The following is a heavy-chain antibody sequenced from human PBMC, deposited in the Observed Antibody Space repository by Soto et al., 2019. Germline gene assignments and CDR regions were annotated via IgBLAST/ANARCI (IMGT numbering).Heavy chain of an antibody. V-gene: IGHV3-30-3*01. J-gene: IGHJ4*02. CDR1: GFTFSSYA. D-gene: IGHD2-21*02. CDR3: ARDPVAYCGGDCRTFDD. Sequence: GGSLRLSCAASGFTFSSYAMHWVRQAPGKGLEWVAVISYDGSNKYYADSVKGRFTISGDNSKNTLYLQMNSLRAEDTAVYYCARDPVAYCGGDCRTFDDWGQGTLFTVSS. CDR2: ISYDGSNK.